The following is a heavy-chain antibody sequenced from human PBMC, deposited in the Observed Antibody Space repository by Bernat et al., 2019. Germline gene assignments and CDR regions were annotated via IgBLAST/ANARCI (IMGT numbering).Heavy chain of an antibody. CDR2: ISGSGGST. D-gene: IGHD2-8*02. CDR1: GFTFSSYA. CDR3: AKDALGYCTGGVCPDY. Sequence: EVQLVESGGGLVQPGGSLRLSCAASGFTFSSYAMSRVRQAPGKGLEWVSAISGSGGSTYYADSVKGRFTISRDNSKNTLYLQMNSLRAEDTAVYYCAKDALGYCTGGVCPDYWGQGTLVTVSS. V-gene: IGHV3-23*04. J-gene: IGHJ4*02.